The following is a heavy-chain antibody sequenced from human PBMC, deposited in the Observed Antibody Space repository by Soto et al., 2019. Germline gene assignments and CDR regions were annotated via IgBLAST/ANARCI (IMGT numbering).Heavy chain of an antibody. J-gene: IGHJ3*02. V-gene: IGHV3-23*01. CDR2: VIATGGNT. CDR3: ARAPHAFDI. Sequence: PGGSLRLSCAASGFTFTSYAMTWVRQAPGKGLEWVSTVIATGGNTYYADSVKGRFTISRDNSKNTLYLQMNSLRAEDTAVYYCARAPHAFDIWGQGTMVTVSS. CDR1: GFTFTSYA.